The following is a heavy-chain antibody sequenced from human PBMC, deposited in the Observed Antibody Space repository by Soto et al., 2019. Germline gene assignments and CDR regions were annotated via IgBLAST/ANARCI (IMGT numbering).Heavy chain of an antibody. CDR2: ISSSSYI. CDR1: GLTFSSYS. D-gene: IGHD2-2*01. J-gene: IGHJ6*02. CDR3: ARALYCSSTSCRTTPYYYYYGMDV. Sequence: GGSLRLSCAASGLTFSSYSMNWVRQAPGKGLEWVSSISSSSYIYYADSVKGRFTISRDNAKNSLYLQMNSLRAEDTAVYYCARALYCSSTSCRTTPYYYYYGMDVWGQGTTVTVSS. V-gene: IGHV3-21*01.